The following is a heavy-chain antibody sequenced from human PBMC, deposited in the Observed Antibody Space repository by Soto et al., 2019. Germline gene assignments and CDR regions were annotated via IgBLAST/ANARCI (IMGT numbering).Heavy chain of an antibody. Sequence: EVQLLQSGGGLVQPGGSLRLSCAASGFTFQNYAMTWVRQAPGKGLEWVSSIDGGSVRTYYADSVKGRFTVSRDDSRGTLYLQMSSLKIDDMAVYFCVKDAVSGNGHWDWFDPWGQGTLVSVSS. CDR3: VKDAVSGNGHWDWFDP. CDR2: IDGGSVRT. J-gene: IGHJ5*02. CDR1: GFTFQNYA. D-gene: IGHD2-8*01. V-gene: IGHV3-23*01.